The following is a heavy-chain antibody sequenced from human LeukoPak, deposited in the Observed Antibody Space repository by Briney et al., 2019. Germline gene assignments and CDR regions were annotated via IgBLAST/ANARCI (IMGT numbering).Heavy chain of an antibody. CDR2: ISWSSGSI. Sequence: GRSLRLSCAASGFTFDDYAMHWVRQAPGKGLEWVSGISWSSGSIGYADSVKGRFTISRDNAKNSLYLQMNSLRAEDTALYYCAKSMVRGVIITLDYWGQGTLVTVSS. D-gene: IGHD3-10*01. CDR3: AKSMVRGVIITLDY. V-gene: IGHV3-9*01. J-gene: IGHJ4*02. CDR1: GFTFDDYA.